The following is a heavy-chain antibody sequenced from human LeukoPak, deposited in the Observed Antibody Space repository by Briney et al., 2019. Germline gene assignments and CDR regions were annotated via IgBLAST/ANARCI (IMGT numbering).Heavy chain of an antibody. J-gene: IGHJ4*02. Sequence: PSDTLSLTCTVSGGSISSCYWSWIRHPAGKGLEWIGRIYTSGSTNYNPSLKSRVTMSVDTSKDQFSLKLSSVTAADTAVYYCASIIAAAGNGFDYWGQRTLVTVSS. CDR2: IYTSGST. CDR3: ASIIAAAGNGFDY. V-gene: IGHV4-4*07. CDR1: GGSISSCY. D-gene: IGHD6-13*01.